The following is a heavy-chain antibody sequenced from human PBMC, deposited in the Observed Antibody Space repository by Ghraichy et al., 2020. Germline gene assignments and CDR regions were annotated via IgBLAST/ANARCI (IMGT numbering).Heavy chain of an antibody. V-gene: IGHV3-23*01. Sequence: GGSLRLSCAASGFTFSNYAMGWVRQAPGKGLEWVSSINFGGVTTYYTDPVKGRFIISRDNSKNTLFLQMNSLRVEDTAVYFCAKDGDSEDYASGTYWGGFDFWGQGALVTVSS. CDR1: GFTFSNYA. CDR3: AKDGDSEDYASGTYWGGFDF. CDR2: INFGGVTT. J-gene: IGHJ4*02. D-gene: IGHD3-10*01.